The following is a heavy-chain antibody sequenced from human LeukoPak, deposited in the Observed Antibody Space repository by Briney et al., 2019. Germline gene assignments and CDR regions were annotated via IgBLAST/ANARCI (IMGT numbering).Heavy chain of an antibody. CDR3: ASHGSSYSFDC. J-gene: IGHJ4*02. Sequence: PSETLSLTCTVSGGSITGYYWSWIRQPPGKGLEWIDYISYSGSTNYNPSLKSRVTMSVDTSKNQFSLRLSSVTAADTAVYYCASHGSSYSFDCWGQGTLVTVSS. CDR1: GGSITGYY. D-gene: IGHD6-13*01. V-gene: IGHV4-59*08. CDR2: ISYSGST.